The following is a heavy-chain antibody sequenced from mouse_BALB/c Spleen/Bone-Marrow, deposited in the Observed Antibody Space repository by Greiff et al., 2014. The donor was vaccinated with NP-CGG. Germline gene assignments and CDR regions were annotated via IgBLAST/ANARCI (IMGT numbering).Heavy chain of an antibody. V-gene: IGHV5-17*02. Sequence: EVQVVESGGGLVQPGGSRKLSCAASGFTFSSFGMHWVRQAPEKGLEWVAYISSGSSTIYYADTVMGRFTISRYNPKNTLFLQMTSLRSEDTAMYYCARSGSSSGYFDYWGQGTTLTVSS. CDR2: ISSGSSTI. D-gene: IGHD1-1*01. CDR3: ARSGSSSGYFDY. CDR1: GFTFSSFG. J-gene: IGHJ2*01.